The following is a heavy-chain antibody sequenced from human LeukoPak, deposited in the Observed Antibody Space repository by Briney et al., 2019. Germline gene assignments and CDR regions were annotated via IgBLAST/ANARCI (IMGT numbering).Heavy chain of an antibody. CDR2: MNPNSGNT. CDR3: ARGRPTYEDALDI. D-gene: IGHD2-8*01. J-gene: IGHJ3*02. CDR1: GYTLTSYD. V-gene: IGHV1-8*03. Sequence: GASVKVSCKASGYTLTSYDINWVRQATGQGLEWMGWMNPNSGNTGYAQKFQGRVTITRNTSISTAYMELSSLRSEDTAVYYCARGRPTYEDALDIWGQGTMVTVSS.